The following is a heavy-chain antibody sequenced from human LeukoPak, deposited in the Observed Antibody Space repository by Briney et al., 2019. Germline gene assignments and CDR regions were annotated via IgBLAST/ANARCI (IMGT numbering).Heavy chain of an antibody. CDR2: INPNSGGT. Sequence: ASVKVSCKASGYTFTGYYMHWVRQAPGQGLEWMGRINPNSGGTNYAQKFQGRVTMTRDTSISTAYMEPSRLRSDDTAVYYCARDGGAGWSAFDYWGQGTLVTVSS. CDR3: ARDGGAGWSAFDY. CDR1: GYTFTGYY. D-gene: IGHD6-19*01. J-gene: IGHJ4*02. V-gene: IGHV1-2*06.